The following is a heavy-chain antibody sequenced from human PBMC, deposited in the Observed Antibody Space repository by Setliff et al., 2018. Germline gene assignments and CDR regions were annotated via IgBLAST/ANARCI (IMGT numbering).Heavy chain of an antibody. V-gene: IGHV3-21*01. CDR3: ARDGGEY. CDR2: ISGSSSYI. CDR1: GFTFSSNN. Sequence: GGSLRLSCAASGFTFSSNNMHWVRQAPGKGLEWVSCISGSSSYIYYVDSVKGRFTISRDNAKNSLYLQMNSLRAEDTAVYYCARDGGEYWGQGTLVTVSS. D-gene: IGHD3-16*01. J-gene: IGHJ4*02.